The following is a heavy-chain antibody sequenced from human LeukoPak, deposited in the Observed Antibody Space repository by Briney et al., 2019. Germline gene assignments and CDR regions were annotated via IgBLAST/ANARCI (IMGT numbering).Heavy chain of an antibody. CDR2: IDRPAKSYAT. CDR3: TRDRGTYNWLDP. CDR1: GFTFSDHD. D-gene: IGHD1-26*01. Sequence: PGGSLRLSCAASGFTFSDHDMDWVRQASGKGLEWVGLIDRPAKSYATAYGASVGGRFTISRDDSKNTAYLQMDSLKTEDTALYYCTRDRGTYNWLDPWGQGTLVTVSS. V-gene: IGHV3-73*01. J-gene: IGHJ5*02.